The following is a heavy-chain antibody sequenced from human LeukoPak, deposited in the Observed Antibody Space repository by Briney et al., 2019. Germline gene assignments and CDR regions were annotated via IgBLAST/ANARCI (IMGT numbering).Heavy chain of an antibody. CDR3: ARIVPAAEDYYYYYGMDV. J-gene: IGHJ6*02. CDR2: ISSSGSGGNT. Sequence: GGSLRLSCAASGFTFSSYAMSWARQAPGKGLEWVSGISSSGSGGNTYYADFVKGRFTISRDNAKNSLYLQMNSLRDEDTAVYYCARIVPAAEDYYYYYGMDVWGQGTTVTVSS. D-gene: IGHD2-2*01. CDR1: GFTFSSYA. V-gene: IGHV3-23*01.